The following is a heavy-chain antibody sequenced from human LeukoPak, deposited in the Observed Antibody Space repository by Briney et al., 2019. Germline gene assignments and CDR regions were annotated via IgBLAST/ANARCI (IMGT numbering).Heavy chain of an antibody. V-gene: IGHV1-2*02. CDR3: ARGGSHKLSSYDY. J-gene: IGHJ4*02. CDR2: INPNSGGT. D-gene: IGHD1-26*01. CDR1: GYTFTGYY. Sequence: ASVKVSCKASGYTFTGYYMHWVRQAPGQGLEWMGWINPNSGGTNYAQKFQGRVTMTRDTSISTAYMELRRLRSDNTAVYYCARGGSHKLSSYDYWGQGTLVTVSS.